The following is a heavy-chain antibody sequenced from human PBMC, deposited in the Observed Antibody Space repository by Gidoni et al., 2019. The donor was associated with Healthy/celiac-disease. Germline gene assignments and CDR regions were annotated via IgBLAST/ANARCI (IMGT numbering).Heavy chain of an antibody. CDR3: TRGHSLRCFDWHTDTDP. J-gene: IGHJ5*02. Sequence: EVQLVESGGGLVKPGRSLSLACTASGFTFGDYARSWFRQAPGKGLECVGFIRSKTYGDTTEYAASVKGRFTISRDDSKSNAYLQMNSLKTEDTAVYYCTRGHSLRCFDWHTDTDPWGQGTLVTVSS. D-gene: IGHD3-9*01. CDR2: IRSKTYGDTT. V-gene: IGHV3-49*05. CDR1: GFTFGDYA.